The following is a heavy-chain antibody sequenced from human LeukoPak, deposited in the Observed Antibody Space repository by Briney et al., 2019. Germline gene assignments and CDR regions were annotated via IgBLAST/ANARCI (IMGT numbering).Heavy chain of an antibody. CDR2: IYYSGST. J-gene: IGHJ5*01. CDR1: GGSISSSNW. V-gene: IGHV4-4*02. CDR3: ARTYNWFES. Sequence: SETLSLTCAVSGGSISSSNWWSWVRQPPGKGLEWIGYIYYSGSTNYNPSLKSRVTISVDTSKNRVSLKLSSVTAADTAAYFCARTYNWFESWGQGTLVTVSS.